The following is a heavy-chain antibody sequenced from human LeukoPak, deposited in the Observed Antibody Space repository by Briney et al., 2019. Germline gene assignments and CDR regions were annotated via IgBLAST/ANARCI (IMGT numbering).Heavy chain of an antibody. J-gene: IGHJ6*02. V-gene: IGHV3-23*01. D-gene: IGHD2-2*01. Sequence: PGGSLRLSCAASGFTFSSYAMSWVRQAPGKGLEWVSTISGSGGSTYYAGSVKGRFTISRDNSKNTLYLQMSSLRAEDTAIYYCARRYCTSPSCYSLYGMDAWGQGTTVTVSS. CDR2: ISGSGGST. CDR3: ARRYCTSPSCYSLYGMDA. CDR1: GFTFSSYA.